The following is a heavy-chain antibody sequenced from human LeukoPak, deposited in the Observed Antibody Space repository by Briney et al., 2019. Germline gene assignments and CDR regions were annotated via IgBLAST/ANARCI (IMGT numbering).Heavy chain of an antibody. Sequence: VASVKVSCKASGYTFTGYYMHWVRQAPGQGLEWMGWINPNSGGTNYAQKFQGWVTMTRDASISTAYMELSRLRSDDTAVYYCARAPGTYSGSYYGYYHYYGMDVWGQGTTVTVSS. V-gene: IGHV1-2*04. CDR2: INPNSGGT. CDR3: ARAPGTYSGSYYGYYHYYGMDV. CDR1: GYTFTGYY. J-gene: IGHJ6*02. D-gene: IGHD1-26*01.